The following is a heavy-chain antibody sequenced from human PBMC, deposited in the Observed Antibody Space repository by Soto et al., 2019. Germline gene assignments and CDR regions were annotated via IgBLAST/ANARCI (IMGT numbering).Heavy chain of an antibody. CDR3: ARVGSTSAAGVLDY. V-gene: IGHV3-11*06. J-gene: IGHJ4*02. D-gene: IGHD6-13*01. CDR1: GFSFSNYE. Sequence: PGGSLRLSCAASGFSFSNYEMSWIRQAPGKGLEWISYISSSGSHTPYADSVKGRFTISRDNAKNSVYLQMNSLRAEDTAVYYCARVGSTSAAGVLDYWGLGTLVTVSS. CDR2: ISSSGSHT.